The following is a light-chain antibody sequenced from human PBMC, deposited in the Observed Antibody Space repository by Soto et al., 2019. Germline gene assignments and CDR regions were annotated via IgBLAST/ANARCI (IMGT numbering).Light chain of an antibody. V-gene: IGKV1-33*01. CDR2: EAA. Sequence: DIQMTQSPSSLSASVGDRVTITCQASQDIANYLSWHQHKPGQAPRLLLHEAANLDTGVPARFSGSGSGIDFAFSITSLQPDDIGTYYCQQYDNLPYAFGQGTKLEIK. J-gene: IGKJ2*01. CDR1: QDIANY. CDR3: QQYDNLPYA.